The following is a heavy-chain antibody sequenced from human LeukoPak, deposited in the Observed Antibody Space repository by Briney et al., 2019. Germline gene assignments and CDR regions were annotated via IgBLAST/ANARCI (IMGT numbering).Heavy chain of an antibody. CDR3: ARDQPHAASWFAP. Sequence: GSSLRLSCAASGFSFSDSGMDWVRHVPGRGLEWVSTINPTAERTFYADSVRGRFTISRDNSKNMVFLQMNSLTAEDTAIYYCARDQPHAASWFAPWGQGTLVTVS. J-gene: IGHJ5*02. CDR2: INPTAERT. V-gene: IGHV3-23*01. CDR1: GFSFSDSG. D-gene: IGHD2-2*01.